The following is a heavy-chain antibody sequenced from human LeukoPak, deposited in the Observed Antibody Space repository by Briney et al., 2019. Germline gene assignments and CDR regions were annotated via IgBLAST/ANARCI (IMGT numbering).Heavy chain of an antibody. CDR3: ARVNLRGSQYNWFDP. CDR1: GGTLNTHI. CDR2: ITPIIDTT. Sequence: SVKVSFKASGGTLNTHIFTWVRQAPGQGLEWMGRITPIIDTTKYAQKFQGRMTITADKSTSTIYMELSSLRSDDTAVYYCARVNLRGSQYNWFDPRGQGTLVTVSS. D-gene: IGHD1-26*01. V-gene: IGHV1-69*08. J-gene: IGHJ5*02.